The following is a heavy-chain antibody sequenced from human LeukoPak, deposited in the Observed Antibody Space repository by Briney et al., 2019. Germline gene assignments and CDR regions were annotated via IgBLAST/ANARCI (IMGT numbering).Heavy chain of an antibody. CDR1: GFTFSGYE. CDR3: ARDLVSRSNY. Sequence: PGGSLRLSCAGSGFTFSGYEMNWVRQAPGKGLEWVSSISSSGYYIYYADSVKGRFTISRDNAKNSLYLQMNSLRAEDTAVYYCARDLVSRSNYWGQGTPVTVSS. J-gene: IGHJ4*02. CDR2: ISSSGYYI. V-gene: IGHV3-21*01. D-gene: IGHD6-6*01.